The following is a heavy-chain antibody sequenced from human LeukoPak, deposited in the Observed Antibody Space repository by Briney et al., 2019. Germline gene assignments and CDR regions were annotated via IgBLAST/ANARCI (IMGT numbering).Heavy chain of an antibody. V-gene: IGHV3-23*01. CDR3: AKDLDESSGYRFDY. Sequence: GGSLRLSCAASGFTFSSYAMSWVRQAPGKGLEWVSAISGSGGSTYYADSVKGRFTTSRDNSKNTLYLQMNSLRAEDTAVYYCAKDLDESSGYRFDYWGQGTLVTVSS. CDR1: GFTFSSYA. J-gene: IGHJ4*02. D-gene: IGHD3-22*01. CDR2: ISGSGGST.